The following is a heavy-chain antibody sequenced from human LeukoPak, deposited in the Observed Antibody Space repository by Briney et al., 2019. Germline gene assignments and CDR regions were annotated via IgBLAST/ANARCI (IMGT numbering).Heavy chain of an antibody. V-gene: IGHV1-18*04. CDR3: ARDWYDTTMYRGGTNYYYHGMDV. CDR2: VNTIDGRT. D-gene: IGHD2-8*01. J-gene: IGHJ6*02. CDR1: GYKFESYA. Sequence: ASGKVSCKADGYKFESYAICWVRQGPGQGLEWMCLVNTIDGRTKSSPNRQGRVTMTTHTSTSTAYMELRRLRYDDTAVYYCARDWYDTTMYRGGTNYYYHGMDVCGQGSTVTVSS.